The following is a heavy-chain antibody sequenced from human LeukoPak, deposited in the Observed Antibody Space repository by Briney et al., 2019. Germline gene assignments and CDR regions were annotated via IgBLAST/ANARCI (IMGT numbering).Heavy chain of an antibody. D-gene: IGHD2-15*01. Sequence: SGGSLRLSCAASGFTFSSYAMSWVRQAPGKGLEWVSAISGSGGSTYYADSVKGRFTISRDNSKNTLYLQMNSLRAEDTAVYYCATNPRRYCSGGSCSDWGQGTLVTVSS. CDR3: ATNPRRYCSGGSCSD. V-gene: IGHV3-23*01. CDR1: GFTFSSYA. CDR2: ISGSGGST. J-gene: IGHJ4*02.